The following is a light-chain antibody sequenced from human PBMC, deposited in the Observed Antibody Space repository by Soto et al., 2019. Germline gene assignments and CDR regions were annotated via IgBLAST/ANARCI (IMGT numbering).Light chain of an antibody. Sequence: DIQMTQSPSTLSASVGDRVTITCRASQSISSWLAWYQQKPGKAPKLLIYKASSLESGVPSRFSGSGSGTEFTLTISSLQPDDVATYYRQQYNSYPTYGGGTTVDTK. J-gene: IGKJ4*01. CDR1: QSISSW. CDR3: QQYNSYPT. CDR2: KAS. V-gene: IGKV1-5*03.